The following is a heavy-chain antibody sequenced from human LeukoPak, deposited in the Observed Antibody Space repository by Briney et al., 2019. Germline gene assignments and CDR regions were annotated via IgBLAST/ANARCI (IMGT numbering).Heavy chain of an antibody. CDR2: ISWNSGSI. Sequence: PGGSLRLSCAASGFTFSSYAMHWVRQAPGKGLEWVSGISWNSGSIGYADSVKGRFTISGDNAKNSLYLQMNSLRAEDTALYYCATGGPSVLAPFDIWGQGTMVTVSS. CDR1: GFTFSSYA. V-gene: IGHV3-9*01. D-gene: IGHD2-8*01. CDR3: ATGGPSVLAPFDI. J-gene: IGHJ3*02.